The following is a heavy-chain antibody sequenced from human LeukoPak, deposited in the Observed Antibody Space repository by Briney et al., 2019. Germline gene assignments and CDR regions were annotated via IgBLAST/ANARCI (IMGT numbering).Heavy chain of an antibody. CDR2: INVITGYI. Sequence: GSLRLSCAASGFSFENYNMNWVRQAPGKGLEWVAYINVITGYIYYADSLKGRFTISRDNAKNTLNLQMNSLRAEDTAVYYCARDLGQYYDTSDNRFDPWGQGTLVTVSS. V-gene: IGHV3-21*01. J-gene: IGHJ5*02. CDR1: GFSFENYN. CDR3: ARDLGQYYDTSDNRFDP. D-gene: IGHD3-22*01.